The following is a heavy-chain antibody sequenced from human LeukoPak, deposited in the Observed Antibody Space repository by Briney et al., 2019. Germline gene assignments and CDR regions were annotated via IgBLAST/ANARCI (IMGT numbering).Heavy chain of an antibody. V-gene: IGHV1-2*02. CDR3: AREIGVYSSGTDAFDI. CDR1: GYTFTGYY. CDR2: INPNSGGT. D-gene: IGHD3-22*01. J-gene: IGHJ3*02. Sequence: ASVKVSCKASGYTFTGYYMHWVRQAPGQGLEWMGWINPNSGGTNYAQKFQGRVTMTRDTSISTAYMELSRLRSDDTAVYYCAREIGVYSSGTDAFDIWGQGTMVTVSS.